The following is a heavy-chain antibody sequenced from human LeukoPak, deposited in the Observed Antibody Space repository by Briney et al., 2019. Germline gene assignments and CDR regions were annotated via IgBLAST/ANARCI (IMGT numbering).Heavy chain of an antibody. J-gene: IGHJ4*02. CDR1: GGSISSYY. CDR2: IYYSGST. D-gene: IGHD6-6*01. Sequence: SETLSLTCTVSGGSISSYYWSWIRQPPGKGLEWIGYIYYSGSTNYNPSLKSRVTISVDTSKNQFSLKLSSVTAADTAVYYCARGGGSSGYFDYWGQGTLVTVSS. V-gene: IGHV4-59*01. CDR3: ARGGGSSGYFDY.